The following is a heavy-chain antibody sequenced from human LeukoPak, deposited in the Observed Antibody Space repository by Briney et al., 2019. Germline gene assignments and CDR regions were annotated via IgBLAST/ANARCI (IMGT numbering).Heavy chain of an antibody. CDR3: ARRVGDDFWSGPRFDP. D-gene: IGHD3-3*01. V-gene: IGHV4-59*01. CDR1: GGSISSYY. CDR2: IYDSGST. J-gene: IGHJ5*02. Sequence: SETLSLTCTVSGGSISSYYWSWIRQPPGKGLEWIGYIYDSGSTNYNPSLKSRVTISVDTSKNQFSLKLSSVTAADTAVYYCARRVGDDFWSGPRFDPWGQGTLVTVSS.